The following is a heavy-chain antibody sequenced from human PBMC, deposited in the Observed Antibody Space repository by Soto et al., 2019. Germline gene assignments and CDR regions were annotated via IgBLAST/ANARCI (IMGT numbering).Heavy chain of an antibody. CDR1: GFTFSSYG. J-gene: IGHJ3*02. CDR2: ISYDGSNK. Sequence: QVQLVESGGGVVQPGRSLRLSCAASGFTFSSYGMHWVRQAPGKGLEWVAVISYDGSNKYYADSVKGRFTISRDNSKNTLYLEKDRLGAEGTDVDYCAKRRDIVGRDAFDIWGQGTMVTVSS. CDR3: AKRRDIVGRDAFDI. D-gene: IGHD2-15*01. V-gene: IGHV3-30*18.